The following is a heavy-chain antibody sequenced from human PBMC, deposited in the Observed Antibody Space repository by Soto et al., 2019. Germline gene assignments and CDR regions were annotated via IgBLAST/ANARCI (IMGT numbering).Heavy chain of an antibody. D-gene: IGHD3-3*01. J-gene: IGHJ4*02. CDR1: GYTFTSYG. Sequence: QVQLVQSGAEVKKPGASVKVSCKASGYTFTSYGISWVRQAPGQGLEWMGWISAYNGNTNYAQKLQGRVTMTTDTSTSTAYMELRSLRSDDTAVYYCARSRNIPIFGVVITRTPHYFDYWGQGTLVTVSS. CDR2: ISAYNGNT. CDR3: ARSRNIPIFGVVITRTPHYFDY. V-gene: IGHV1-18*01.